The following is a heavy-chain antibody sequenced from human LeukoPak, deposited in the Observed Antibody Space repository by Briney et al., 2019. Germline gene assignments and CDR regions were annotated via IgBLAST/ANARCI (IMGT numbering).Heavy chain of an antibody. D-gene: IGHD1-26*01. CDR1: GYTLTELS. Sequence: GASVKVSCKVSGYTLTELSMHWVRQAPGKGLEWMGGFDPEDGETIYAQKSQGRVTMTEDTSTDTAYMELSSLRSEDTAVYYCATTTHSGSYATLGYYYYMDVWGKGTTVTVSS. CDR2: FDPEDGET. V-gene: IGHV1-24*01. J-gene: IGHJ6*03. CDR3: ATTTHSGSYATLGYYYYMDV.